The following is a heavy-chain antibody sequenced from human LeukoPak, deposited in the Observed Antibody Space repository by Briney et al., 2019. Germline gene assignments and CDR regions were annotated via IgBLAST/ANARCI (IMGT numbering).Heavy chain of an antibody. Sequence: GSLRLSCAASGFTFSSYAMSWVRQAPGKGLEWVSAISGSGGSTYYADSVKGRFTISRDNSKNTLYLQMNSLRAEDTAVYYCAKDYYYGSGSYYNPYYFDYWGQGTLVTVSS. CDR2: ISGSGGST. CDR3: AKDYYYGSGSYYNPYYFDY. CDR1: GFTFSSYA. V-gene: IGHV3-23*01. J-gene: IGHJ4*02. D-gene: IGHD3-10*01.